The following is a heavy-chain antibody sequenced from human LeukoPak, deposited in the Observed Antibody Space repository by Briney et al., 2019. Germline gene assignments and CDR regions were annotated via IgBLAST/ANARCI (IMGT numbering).Heavy chain of an antibody. Sequence: SSETLSLTCAVYGGSFSGYYWSWIRQPPGKGLEWIGYIYYSGSTDYNPSLKSRVTISVDTSKNQFSLKLSSVTAADTAVYYCARGVPGYSYGQYYFDYWGQGTLVTVSS. D-gene: IGHD5-18*01. CDR3: ARGVPGYSYGQYYFDY. J-gene: IGHJ4*02. CDR2: IYYSGST. CDR1: GGSFSGYY. V-gene: IGHV4-59*01.